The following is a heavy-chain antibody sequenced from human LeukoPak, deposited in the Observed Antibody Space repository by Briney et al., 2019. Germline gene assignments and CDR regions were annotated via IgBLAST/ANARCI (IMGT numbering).Heavy chain of an antibody. CDR1: GGSISDGDHY. D-gene: IGHD3-3*01. V-gene: IGHV4-30-2*01. J-gene: IGHJ4*02. CDR2: RFHSGNA. CDR3: ARGHYEWRG. Sequence: PSETLSLTCTVSGGSISDGDHYWSWIRQPPGKGLEWIGYRFHSGNAYYNPSLESRVTISIDRSKNQFSLKLNSVTAADTAVYYCARGHYEWRGWGQGTLVTVSS.